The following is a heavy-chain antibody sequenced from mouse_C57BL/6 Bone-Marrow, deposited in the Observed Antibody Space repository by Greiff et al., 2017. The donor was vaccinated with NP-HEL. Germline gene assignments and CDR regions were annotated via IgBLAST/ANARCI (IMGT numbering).Heavy chain of an antibody. Sequence: QVHVKQSGAELVKPGASVKLSCKASGYTFTEYTIHWVKQRSGQGLEWIGWFYPGSGSIKYNEKFKDKATLTADKSSSTVYMELSRLTSEDSAVYFCARHEGIGNYYSNPGGFAYWGQGTLVTVSA. CDR2: FYPGSGSI. CDR1: GYTFTEYT. V-gene: IGHV1-62-2*01. CDR3: ARHEGIGNYYSNPGGFAY. D-gene: IGHD2-5*01. J-gene: IGHJ3*01.